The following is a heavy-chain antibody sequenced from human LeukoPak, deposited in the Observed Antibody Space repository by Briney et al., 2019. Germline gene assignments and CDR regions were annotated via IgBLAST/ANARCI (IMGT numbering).Heavy chain of an antibody. CDR2: INPNSGGT. V-gene: IGHV1-2*02. CDR3: ARDLPGYSSAFDI. Sequence: ASVKVSCKASGYTFTGYFIHWVRQAPGHGLEWMGCINPNSGGTNYAQKFQGRVTMTRDTSISTAYMELSWLRPDDTAVYYCARDLPGYSSAFDIWGQGAMVTVSS. D-gene: IGHD6-13*01. CDR1: GYTFTGYF. J-gene: IGHJ3*02.